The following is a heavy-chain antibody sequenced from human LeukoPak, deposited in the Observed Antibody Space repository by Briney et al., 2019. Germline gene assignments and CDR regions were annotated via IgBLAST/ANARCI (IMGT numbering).Heavy chain of an antibody. J-gene: IGHJ4*02. D-gene: IGHD1-26*01. CDR1: GLIVSSNY. CDR3: ARVWANSGNFYGEDY. CDR2: IYSGGST. V-gene: IGHV3-53*01. Sequence: GGSLRLSCAVPGLIVSSNYMSWVRQAPGKGLEWVSVIYSGGSTYYADSVKGRFTISRDNSKNTLYLQMNSLRAEDTAVYYCARVWANSGNFYGEDYWGQGTLVTVSS.